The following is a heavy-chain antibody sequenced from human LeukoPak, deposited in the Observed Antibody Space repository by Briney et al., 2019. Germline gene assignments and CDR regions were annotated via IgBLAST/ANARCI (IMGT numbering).Heavy chain of an antibody. V-gene: IGHV3-30*02. CDR1: GFTFSSYG. CDR2: IRYDGSNK. D-gene: IGHD6-19*01. CDR3: ARSSGWYHRGPDYYYYYMDV. Sequence: PGGSLRLSCAASGFTFSSYGMHWVRQAPGKGLEWVAFIRYDGSNKYYADSVKGRFTISRDNSKNTLYLQMNSLRAEDTAIYYCARSSGWYHRGPDYYYYYMDVWGKGTTVTVS. J-gene: IGHJ6*03.